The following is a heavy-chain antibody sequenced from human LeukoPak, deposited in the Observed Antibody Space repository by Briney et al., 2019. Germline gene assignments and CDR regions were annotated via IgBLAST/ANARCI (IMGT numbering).Heavy chain of an antibody. CDR3: GSMGASDFDY. J-gene: IGHJ4*02. Sequence: ASVKVSCKASGYTFTDYYMHWVRQAPGQGLEWMGWINPNSGGTNFVQKFQGRITMTRDTSISTAYMELSRLRSDDTAVYYCGSMGASDFDYWGQGTVVTVPS. V-gene: IGHV1-2*02. CDR1: GYTFTDYY. CDR2: INPNSGGT. D-gene: IGHD1-26*01.